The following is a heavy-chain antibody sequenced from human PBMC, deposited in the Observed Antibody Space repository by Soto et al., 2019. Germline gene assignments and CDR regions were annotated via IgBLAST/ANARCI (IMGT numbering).Heavy chain of an antibody. CDR3: ARPGSYLIVAFAL. CDR1: GYTFISYA. J-gene: IGHJ3*01. Sequence: QVQLVQSGAEVKKPGASVRVSCKASGYTFISYAIHWARQAPGQRLEWMGWINAGNGNTKYSQKFQGRVTITRDTSANTAYLELSGLKSEDTAIYYCARPGSYLIVAFALWGQGTMVTVSS. D-gene: IGHD2-21*01. V-gene: IGHV1-3*01. CDR2: INAGNGNT.